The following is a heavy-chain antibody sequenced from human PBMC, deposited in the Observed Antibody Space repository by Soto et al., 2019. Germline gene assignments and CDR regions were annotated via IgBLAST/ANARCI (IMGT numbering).Heavy chain of an antibody. D-gene: IGHD3-10*01. CDR2: INHSGST. CDR3: ARGNYYGSGRSTYYYYMDV. J-gene: IGHJ6*03. CDR1: FC. Sequence: FCCSRIIKKKRKGLEWIGEINHSGSTNYNPSLKSRVTISVDTSKNQFSLKLSSVTAADTAVYYCARGNYYGSGRSTYYYYMDVRGKGTTVTVSS. V-gene: IGHV4-34*01.